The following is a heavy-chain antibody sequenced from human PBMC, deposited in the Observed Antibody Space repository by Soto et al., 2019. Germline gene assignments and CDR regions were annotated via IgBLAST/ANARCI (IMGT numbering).Heavy chain of an antibody. J-gene: IGHJ4*01. Sequence: XESLRLSCAASGFTFSSYAMSWVRQAPGRGLEWVSIISGNGGSTYYAASVKGRFTISRDNTKNTLYLQMDSLTAEDTAIYYCATGGRGYSSSFPRFYFEYWGHGTLVTVSS. CDR3: ATGGRGYSSSFPRFYFEY. CDR1: GFTFSSYA. CDR2: ISGNGGST. D-gene: IGHD5-18*01. V-gene: IGHV3-23*01.